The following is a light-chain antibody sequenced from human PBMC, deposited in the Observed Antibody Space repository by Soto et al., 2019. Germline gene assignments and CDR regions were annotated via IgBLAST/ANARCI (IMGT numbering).Light chain of an antibody. J-gene: IGKJ4*01. CDR3: QQLNTYPLT. CDR1: QDIGTS. Sequence: DIQLTQSPSFLSASVRDRVTITSRASQDIGTSLAWYQQRPGKAPKVLITAASTSQSEVPPRFSGSGSGTEFTLTISSLQPEDLATYYCQQLNTYPLTFGGGTKVEI. V-gene: IGKV1-9*01. CDR2: AAS.